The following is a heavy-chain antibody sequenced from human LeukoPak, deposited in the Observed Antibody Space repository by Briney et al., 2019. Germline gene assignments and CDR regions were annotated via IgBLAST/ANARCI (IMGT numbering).Heavy chain of an antibody. Sequence: GGSLRLSCAASGFTVSSSYMSWVRQAPGKGLEWVSVIYSGGSTYYADSVKGRFTISRDNSKNTLYLQMNSLRAEDTAVYYCAKAPSYYDSSSPYYWGQGTLVTVSS. CDR3: AKAPSYYDSSSPYY. V-gene: IGHV3-66*02. CDR2: IYSGGST. J-gene: IGHJ4*02. D-gene: IGHD3-22*01. CDR1: GFTVSSSY.